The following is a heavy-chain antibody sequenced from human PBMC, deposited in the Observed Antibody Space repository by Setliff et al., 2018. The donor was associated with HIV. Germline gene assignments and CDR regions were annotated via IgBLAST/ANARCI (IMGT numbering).Heavy chain of an antibody. CDR2: INPSGST. D-gene: IGHD3-3*01. V-gene: IGHV4-34*01. Sequence: SETLSLTCAVYGESFSGFYWNWIRQPPGKGLEWIGEINPSGSTNYNPSPKSRVTISVDTSKSQFSLRLNSVTATDTALYYCARSIVPVASGYYYFEYWGQGTLVTVPQ. J-gene: IGHJ4*02. CDR1: GESFSGFY. CDR3: ARSIVPVASGYYYFEY.